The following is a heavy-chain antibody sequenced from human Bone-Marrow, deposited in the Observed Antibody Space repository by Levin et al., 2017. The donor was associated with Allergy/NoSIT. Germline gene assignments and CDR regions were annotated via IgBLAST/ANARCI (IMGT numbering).Heavy chain of an antibody. Sequence: KIGESLKISCIASAYTLPNYWISWVRQMPGKGLEWMGRIDPRDSYTNYSPSFEGHVSISFDKSRSSAYLQWSSLKASDTAMYYCATGTTTFSGGWFSYWGQGTLVIVSS. V-gene: IGHV5-10-1*01. CDR1: AYTLPNYW. CDR2: IDPRDSYT. J-gene: IGHJ4*02. CDR3: ATGTTTFSGGWFSY. D-gene: IGHD2-15*01.